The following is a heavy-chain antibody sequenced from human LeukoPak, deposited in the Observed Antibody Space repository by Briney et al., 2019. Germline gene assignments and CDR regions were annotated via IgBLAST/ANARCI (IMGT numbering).Heavy chain of an antibody. CDR1: GFTFSSYG. V-gene: IGHV3-30*02. CDR2: IRYDGSNK. CDR3: AKVIGEEAEAYAFDI. Sequence: GGSLRLSCAASGFTFSSYGMHWVRQAPGKGLEWVAFIRYDGSNKYYADSVKGRFTISRDNSKNTLYLQMNSLRAEDTAVYYCAKVIGEEAEAYAFDIWGQGTMVTVSS. J-gene: IGHJ3*02. D-gene: IGHD3-16*02.